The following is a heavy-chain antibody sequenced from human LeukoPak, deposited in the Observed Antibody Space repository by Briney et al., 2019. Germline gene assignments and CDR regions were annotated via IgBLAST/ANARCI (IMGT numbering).Heavy chain of an antibody. CDR2: INPNSGDT. CDR3: ARSIIIVPNTSYYYYYMDV. CDR1: GYTFTGYH. J-gene: IGHJ6*02. V-gene: IGHV1-2*06. D-gene: IGHD2/OR15-2a*01. Sequence: ASVKVSCKASGYTFTGYHIHWVRQAPGQGLEWMGRINPNSGDTNYAQKFQARVTITRDTSASTAYMELSSLRSEDTAVYYCARSIIIVPNTSYYYYYMDVWGQGTTVTVSS.